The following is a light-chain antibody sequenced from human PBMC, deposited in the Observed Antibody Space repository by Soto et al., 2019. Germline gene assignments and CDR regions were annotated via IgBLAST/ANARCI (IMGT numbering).Light chain of an antibody. Sequence: EILMTQSPATLSVSPGERATLSFRSSQSVSSNVAWYQQRPGQAPRLLIYRSSTRATGIPARFSGSGSGTEFTLTINSLQSEDFAVYSCQQYHNLWTFGQGTKVDI. V-gene: IGKV3-15*01. J-gene: IGKJ1*01. CDR1: QSVSSN. CDR2: RSS. CDR3: QQYHNLWT.